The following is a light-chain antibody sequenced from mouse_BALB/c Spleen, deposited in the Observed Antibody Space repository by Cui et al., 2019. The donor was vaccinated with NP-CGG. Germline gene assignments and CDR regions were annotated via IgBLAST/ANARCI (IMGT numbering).Light chain of an antibody. CDR1: IGAVTSSNY. J-gene: IGLJ1*01. CDR2: GTN. V-gene: IGLV1*01. CDR3: ALWYSNHWV. Sequence: QAVVTQASAPTTSPGETATLTCRSSIGAVTSSNYANWVQEKPEHLFTGLIGGTNNRAPGVSARFSGSLIGDKAALTITGAQTEDEAIYFCALWYSNHWVFGGGTKLTVL.